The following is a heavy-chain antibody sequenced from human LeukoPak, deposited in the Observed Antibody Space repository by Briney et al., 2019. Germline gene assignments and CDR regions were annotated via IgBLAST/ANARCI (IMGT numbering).Heavy chain of an antibody. D-gene: IGHD3-22*01. CDR2: IRYDGSNK. Sequence: GGSLRLSCAASGFTFSSYGMHWVRQAPGKGLEWVAFIRYDGSNKYYADSVKGRFTISRDNSKNTLYLQMNSLRAEDTAVYYCAKISDSYYYDSSGSVNWFDPWGQGTLVTVSS. V-gene: IGHV3-30*02. J-gene: IGHJ5*02. CDR1: GFTFSSYG. CDR3: AKISDSYYYDSSGSVNWFDP.